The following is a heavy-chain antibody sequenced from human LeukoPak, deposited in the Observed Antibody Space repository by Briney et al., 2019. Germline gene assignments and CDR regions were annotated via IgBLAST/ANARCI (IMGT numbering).Heavy chain of an antibody. CDR3: TTDLAAVGKGEFDY. D-gene: IGHD6-13*01. CDR2: FKSKTAT. CDR1: GGSFSGYY. J-gene: IGHJ4*02. Sequence: ETLSLTCAVYGGSFSGYYWSWIRQPPGKGLEWIGHFKSKTATNYAAPVKGRFTFSSDDSQNTLYLQMSSLKTEDTAVYYCTTDLAAVGKGEFDYWGQGTLVTVSS. V-gene: IGHV3-15*01.